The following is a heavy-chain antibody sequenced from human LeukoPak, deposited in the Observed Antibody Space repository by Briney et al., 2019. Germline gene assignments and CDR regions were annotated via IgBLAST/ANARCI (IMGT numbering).Heavy chain of an antibody. D-gene: IGHD6-13*01. CDR2: INPNSGGT. V-gene: IGHV1-2*02. J-gene: IGHJ6*02. Sequence: ASVKVSCKASGYTFTGYYMHWVRQALGQGLEWMGWINPNSGGTNYAQKFQGRVTMTRDTSISTAYMELSRLRSDDTAVYYCAREPIAAAGNYYYYGMDVWGQGTTVTVSS. CDR1: GYTFTGYY. CDR3: AREPIAAAGNYYYYGMDV.